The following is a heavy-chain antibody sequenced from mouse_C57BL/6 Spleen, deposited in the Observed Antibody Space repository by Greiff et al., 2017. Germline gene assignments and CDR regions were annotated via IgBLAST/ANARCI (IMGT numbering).Heavy chain of an antibody. V-gene: IGHV1-80*01. Sequence: VHLVESGAELVKPGASVKISCKASGYAFSSYWMNWVKQRPGKGLEWIGQIYPGDGDTNYNGKFKGKATLTADKSSSTAYMQLSSLTSEDSAVYFCARWVITTVVADYYAMDYWGQGTSVTVSS. CDR3: ARWVITTVVADYYAMDY. CDR1: GYAFSSYW. J-gene: IGHJ4*01. D-gene: IGHD1-1*01. CDR2: IYPGDGDT.